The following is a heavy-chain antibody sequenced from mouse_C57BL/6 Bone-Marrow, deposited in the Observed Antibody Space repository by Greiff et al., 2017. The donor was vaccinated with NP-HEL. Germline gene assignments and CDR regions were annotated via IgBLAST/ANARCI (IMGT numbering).Heavy chain of an antibody. D-gene: IGHD1-1*01. CDR2: ISYDGSN. Sequence: EVQLQQSGPGLVKPSQSLSLTCSVTGYSITSGYYWNWIRQFPGNKLEWMGYISYDGSNNYNPSLKNRISITRDTSKNQFFLKLNSVTTEATATYYCARDYGSSYPAWFAYWGQGTLVTVSA. CDR1: GYSITSGYY. V-gene: IGHV3-6*01. J-gene: IGHJ3*01. CDR3: ARDYGSSYPAWFAY.